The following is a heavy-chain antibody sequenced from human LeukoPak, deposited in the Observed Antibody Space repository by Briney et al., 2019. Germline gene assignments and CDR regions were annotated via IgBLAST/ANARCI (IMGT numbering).Heavy chain of an antibody. D-gene: IGHD2-21*01. CDR2: IYTNSSGT. CDR1: GYSFTDYY. V-gene: IGHV1-2*02. CDR3: ARADRLHGGPYLIGP. J-gene: IGHJ5*02. Sequence: ASVKVSCKTSGYSFTDYYMHWVRQAPGQGLEWMGWIYTNSSGTSSAQKLQGRVTMTRDTSISTVYMEVSWLTSDDTAIYYCARADRLHGGPYLIGPWGQGTLVTVSS.